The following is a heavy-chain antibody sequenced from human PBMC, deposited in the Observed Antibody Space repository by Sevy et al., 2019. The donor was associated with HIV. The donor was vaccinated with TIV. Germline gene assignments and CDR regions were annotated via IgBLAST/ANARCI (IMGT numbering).Heavy chain of an antibody. J-gene: IGHJ4*02. V-gene: IGHV1-2*02. Sequence: ASVKVSCEASGYTFTGYYMHWVRQAPGQGLEWMGWINPNSGGTNYAQKFQGRVTMTRDTSISTAYMELSRLRSDDTAVYYCARVGATSPYYFDYWGQGTLVTVSS. CDR3: ARVGATSPYYFDY. CDR2: INPNSGGT. CDR1: GYTFTGYY. D-gene: IGHD1-26*01.